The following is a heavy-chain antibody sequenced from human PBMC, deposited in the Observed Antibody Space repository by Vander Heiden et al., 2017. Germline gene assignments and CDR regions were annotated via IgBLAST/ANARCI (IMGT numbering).Heavy chain of an antibody. CDR3: ARDRQGYYFDY. V-gene: IGHV4-31*02. CDR2: IYHMGSP. Sequence: HPRKGLEWIGYIYHMGSPYYNPSLRMRVTLSVDTSKNQFSLKLSSVTAADTAVYYCARDRQGYYFDYWGLGTLVTVSS. J-gene: IGHJ4*02.